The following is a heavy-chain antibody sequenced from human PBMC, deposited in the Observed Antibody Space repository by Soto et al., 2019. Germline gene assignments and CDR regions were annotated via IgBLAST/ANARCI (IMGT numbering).Heavy chain of an antibody. V-gene: IGHV1-46*01. CDR1: GYTLTSYY. D-gene: IGHD2-8*02. J-gene: IGHJ4*02. CDR2: INPSDGRT. Sequence: QVQLVQSGAEVKKPGASVKVSCKASGYTLTSYYMHWVRQAPGHGLEWMGIINPSDGRTNYAQEFQGRVTMPRDTATSTVYTELRSLRSEDTAVYHCERGTGAASENAIDYWGQGTLVTVSS. CDR3: ERGTGAASENAIDY.